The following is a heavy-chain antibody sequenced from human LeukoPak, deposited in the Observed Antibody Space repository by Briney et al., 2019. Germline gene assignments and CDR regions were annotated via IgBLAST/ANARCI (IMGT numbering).Heavy chain of an antibody. Sequence: SETLSLTCTVSGDSISNYYWSWIRQPPGKGLDWIGYIYSRGTTKYNPSLKSRVTISVDTSKNQISLRLISLTAADTAVYFCAREDFSLSGSDYYSWFDPWGQGTLVTVSS. CDR1: GDSISNYY. D-gene: IGHD3-10*01. V-gene: IGHV4-59*01. CDR3: AREDFSLSGSDYYSWFDP. J-gene: IGHJ5*02. CDR2: IYSRGTT.